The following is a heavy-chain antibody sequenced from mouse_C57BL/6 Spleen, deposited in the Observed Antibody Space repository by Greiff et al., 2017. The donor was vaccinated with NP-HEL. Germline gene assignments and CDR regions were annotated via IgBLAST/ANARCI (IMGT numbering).Heavy chain of an antibody. CDR2: INPSSGYT. Sequence: QVQLKESGAELAKPGASVKLSCKASGYTFTSYWMHWVKQRPGQGLEWIGYINPSSGYTKYNQKFKDKATLTADKSSSTAYMQLSSLTYEDSAVYYCARGGYGNFYAMDYWGQGTSVTVSS. CDR3: ARGGYGNFYAMDY. CDR1: GYTFTSYW. J-gene: IGHJ4*01. D-gene: IGHD2-1*01. V-gene: IGHV1-7*01.